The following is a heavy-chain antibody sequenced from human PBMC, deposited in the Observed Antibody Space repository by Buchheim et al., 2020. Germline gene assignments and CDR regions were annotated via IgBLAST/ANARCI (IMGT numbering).Heavy chain of an antibody. CDR2: ISYDGSHK. D-gene: IGHD2-15*01. CDR1: GFTFNRYH. J-gene: IGHJ4*02. CDR3: AKDRSYCSGGSCPNYFDY. V-gene: IGHV3-30*18. Sequence: QVQLVESGGGVVQPGRSLRLSCAASGFTFNRYHMHWVRQAPGKGLEWLAVISYDGSHKYYADSVKGRFTISRDNSKNRLYLQMNSLRAEDTAVYYCAKDRSYCSGGSCPNYFDYWGQGTL.